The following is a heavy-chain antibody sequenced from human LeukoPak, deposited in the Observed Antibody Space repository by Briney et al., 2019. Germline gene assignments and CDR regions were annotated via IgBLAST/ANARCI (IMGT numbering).Heavy chain of an antibody. CDR1: GFTFRIHA. J-gene: IGHJ4*02. D-gene: IGHD5/OR15-5a*01. CDR3: AKDATPGNSVYDHFDY. CDR2: IGSSDDL. Sequence: GGSLRLSYAASGFTFRIHAMSWVRQAPGKGLEWVSTIGSSDDLHYADSVKGRFTVSRDDPQNTLYLQMASLRAEDAAIYYCAKDATPGNSVYDHFDYWGQGTLVTVSS. V-gene: IGHV3-23*01.